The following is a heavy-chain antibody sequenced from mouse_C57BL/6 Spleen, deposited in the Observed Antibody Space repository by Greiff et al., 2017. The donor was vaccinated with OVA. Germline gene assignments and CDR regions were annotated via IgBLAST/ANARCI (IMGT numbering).Heavy chain of an antibody. V-gene: IGHV1-80*01. J-gene: IGHJ4*01. CDR3: GRGTTEAKGD. CDR2: IYPGDGDN. Sequence: QVQLQQSGAELVKPGASVKISCKASGYAFSSYWMNWVKQRPGKGLEWIGTIYPGDGDNNSHGTFKGQATLTADKTSSTAKMQLSSQTSEDSSVEICGRGTTEAKGDWGQGATVTVAT. D-gene: IGHD1-1*01. CDR1: GYAFSSYW.